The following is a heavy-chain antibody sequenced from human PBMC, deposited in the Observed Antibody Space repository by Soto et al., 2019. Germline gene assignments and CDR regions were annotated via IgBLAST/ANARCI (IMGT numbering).Heavy chain of an antibody. CDR2: VYYTGNT. V-gene: IGHV4-30-4*08. Sequence: QVQLQESGPGLVKPSQTLSLTCTVSGGSISSGDYNWSWIRQPPGKGLEWIGFVYYTGNTYYNPSLKSRVTISVDTAKNQFSLKLSSVTAADTAVYYCARSDFWSGYYTDYWGQGTLVTVSS. CDR1: GGSISSGDYN. D-gene: IGHD3-3*01. J-gene: IGHJ4*02. CDR3: ARSDFWSGYYTDY.